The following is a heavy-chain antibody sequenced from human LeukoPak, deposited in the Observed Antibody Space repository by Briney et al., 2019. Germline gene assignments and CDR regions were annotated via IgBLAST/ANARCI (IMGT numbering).Heavy chain of an antibody. CDR2: INTNTGNP. CDR3: TRQGPGYCGSTSCYGVDY. CDR1: GYTFTVFY. J-gene: IGHJ4*02. V-gene: IGHV7-4-1*02. D-gene: IGHD2-2*01. Sequence: ASVKVSCKASGYTFTVFYMHWVRQAPGQGLEWMGWINTNTGNPTYAQGFTGRFVFSLDTSVSTAYLQISSLKAEDTAVYYCTRQGPGYCGSTSCYGVDYWGQGTLVTVSS.